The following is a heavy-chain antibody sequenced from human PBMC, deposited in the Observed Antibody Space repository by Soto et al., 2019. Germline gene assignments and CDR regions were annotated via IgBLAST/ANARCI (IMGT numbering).Heavy chain of an antibody. J-gene: IGHJ4*01. CDR2: VHFSGST. D-gene: IGHD6-13*01. V-gene: IGHV4-59*01. CDR3: ARFGAAAAHDDN. Sequence: SETLSLTCTVSGVSISENHWSWIRQAPGKGLEWVGYVHFSGSTTYNPSLAPRLNISFDMSKSQVYLQLTSVTAADTAVYYCARFGAAAAHDDNWGRGVLVTAPQ. CDR1: GVSISENH.